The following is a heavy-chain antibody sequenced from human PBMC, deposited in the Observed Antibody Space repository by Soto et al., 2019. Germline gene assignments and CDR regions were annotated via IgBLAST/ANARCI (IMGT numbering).Heavy chain of an antibody. V-gene: IGHV4-30-4*01. Sequence: KTSETLSLTCTVSGGSISSGDYYWSWIRQPPGKGLEWIGYIYYSGSTYYNPSLKSRVTISVDTSKNQFSLKLSSVTAADTAVYYCARGITIFGVVIRYNWFDPWGQGTLVTVSS. CDR2: IYYSGST. CDR1: GGSISSGDYY. D-gene: IGHD3-3*01. CDR3: ARGITIFGVVIRYNWFDP. J-gene: IGHJ5*02.